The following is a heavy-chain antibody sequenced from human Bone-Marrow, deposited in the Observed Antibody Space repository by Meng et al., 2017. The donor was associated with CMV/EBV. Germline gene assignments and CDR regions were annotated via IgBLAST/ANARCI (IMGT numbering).Heavy chain of an antibody. Sequence: GESLKISCAASGFTFSSYAMHWARQAPGKGLEWVAVISYDGSNKYYADSVKGRFTISRDNSKNTLYLQMNSLRAEDTAVYYCAREPGQLAGAHYYYYYGMDVWGQGTTVTVSS. CDR3: AREPGQLAGAHYYYYYGMDV. CDR1: GFTFSSYA. J-gene: IGHJ6*02. CDR2: ISYDGSNK. D-gene: IGHD6-13*01. V-gene: IGHV3-30-3*01.